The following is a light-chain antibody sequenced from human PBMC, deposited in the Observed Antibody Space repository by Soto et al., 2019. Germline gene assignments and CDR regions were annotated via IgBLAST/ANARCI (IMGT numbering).Light chain of an antibody. Sequence: QSALTQPASVSGSPGQSVTISCTGTSTNVGGYKYVSWYQQHPDKAPKLIICEVSNRPSGVPSRFSGSKSGNTASLTISGLQAEDEADYYCASYTGSRSCVVFGGGTKLTVL. J-gene: IGLJ2*01. V-gene: IGLV2-14*01. CDR1: STNVGGYKY. CDR2: EVS. CDR3: ASYTGSRSCVV.